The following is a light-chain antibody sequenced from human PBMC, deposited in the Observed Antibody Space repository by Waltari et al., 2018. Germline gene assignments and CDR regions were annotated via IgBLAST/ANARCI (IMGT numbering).Light chain of an antibody. CDR1: RSNIGAGYD. V-gene: IGLV1-40*01. Sequence: QSVLTQPPSVSGAPGQRVTISCPGSRSNIGAGYDVHWYQQVPRAAPKLLIYGSSSRPLGVPDRFFGSTSGTSASLAITGLQAEDEAVYYCQSYDTTLSVVFGGGTKLTVL. CDR2: GSS. J-gene: IGLJ3*02. CDR3: QSYDTTLSVV.